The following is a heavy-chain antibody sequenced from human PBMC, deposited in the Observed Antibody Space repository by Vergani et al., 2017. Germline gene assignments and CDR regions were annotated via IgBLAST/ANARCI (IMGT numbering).Heavy chain of an antibody. J-gene: IGHJ6*03. Sequence: QVQLQETGPGLVKPSETLSLTCTVSGGSISSYNWSWIRQPPGKGLEWIGYIYYSGSTNYNPSLKSRVTISVDTSKNQFSLKMSSVTAADTAGYYCARVWVVANYYYYMDVWGKGTTVTVSS. CDR2: IYYSGST. D-gene: IGHD2-21*01. CDR3: ARVWVVANYYYYMDV. CDR1: GGSISSYN. V-gene: IGHV4-59*01.